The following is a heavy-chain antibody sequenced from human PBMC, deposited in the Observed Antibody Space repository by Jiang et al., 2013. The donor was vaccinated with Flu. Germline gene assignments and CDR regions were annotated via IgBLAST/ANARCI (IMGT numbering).Heavy chain of an antibody. D-gene: IGHD3-3*01. J-gene: IGHJ4*02. CDR1: GGSISSYY. V-gene: IGHV4-59*01. CDR3: ARMGPAHYDFWSGYGMPYYFDY. Sequence: GPGLVKPSETLSLTCTVSGGSISSYYWSWIRQPPGKGLEWIGYIYYSGSTNYNPSLKSRVTISVDTSKNQFSLKLSSVTAADTAVYYCARMGPAHYDFWSGYGMPYYFDYWGQGNPGHRLL. CDR2: IYYSGST.